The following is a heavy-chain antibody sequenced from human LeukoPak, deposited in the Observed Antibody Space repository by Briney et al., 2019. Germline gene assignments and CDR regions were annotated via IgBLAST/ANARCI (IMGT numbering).Heavy chain of an antibody. CDR1: GFTFGDYA. D-gene: IGHD3-22*01. J-gene: IGHJ4*02. CDR3: TSVASSGYYPYYFDY. Sequence: GGSLRLSCTASGFTFGDYAMSWVRQAPGKGREWVGFIRSKAYGGTTEYAASVKGRFTISRDDSKSIAYLQMNSLKTEDTAVYYCTSVASSGYYPYYFDYWGQGTLVTVSS. V-gene: IGHV3-49*04. CDR2: IRSKAYGGTT.